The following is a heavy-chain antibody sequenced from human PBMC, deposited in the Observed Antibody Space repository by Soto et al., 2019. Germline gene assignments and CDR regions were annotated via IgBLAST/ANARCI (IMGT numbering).Heavy chain of an antibody. CDR3: ARGQGDLLLSSDYYYYMDV. J-gene: IGHJ6*03. V-gene: IGHV1-8*01. CDR1: GYTFTSYD. D-gene: IGHD3-9*01. CDR2: MNPNSGNT. Sequence: GASVKVSCKASGYTFTSYDINWVRQATGQGLEWMGWMNPNSGNTGYAQKFQGRVTMTRNTSISTAYMELSSLRSEDTAVYYCARGQGDLLLSSDYYYYMDVWGKGTTVTVSS.